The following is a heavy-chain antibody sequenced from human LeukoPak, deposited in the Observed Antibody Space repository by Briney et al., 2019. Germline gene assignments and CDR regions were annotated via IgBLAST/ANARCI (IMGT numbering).Heavy chain of an antibody. J-gene: IGHJ4*02. CDR2: INGGGSNT. CDR3: AKDLRYSYGYGIDY. CDR1: GFTFNSYV. V-gene: IGHV3-23*01. Sequence: GRSLRLSCAASGFTFNSYVMSWVRQAPGKGLEWVSAINGGGSNTYYADSVKGRFTISRDNSKNMLYLQMNSLRADDTAIYYCAKDLRYSYGYGIDYWGQGTLVTVSS. D-gene: IGHD5-18*01.